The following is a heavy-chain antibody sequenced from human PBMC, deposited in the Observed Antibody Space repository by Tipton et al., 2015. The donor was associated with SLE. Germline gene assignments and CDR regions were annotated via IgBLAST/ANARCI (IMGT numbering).Heavy chain of an antibody. D-gene: IGHD1-26*01. CDR1: GDSLRGSTYY. CDR2: VYSSGST. Sequence: TLSLTCVVSGDSLRGSTYYWSWIRQPPGTGPEWIGSVYSSGSTYYNPFLMSRATLSIDTSSNQFYLKMSSVTAADTAVYYCSRGVGRAKWYNCYYMDVWGKGTTVIVSS. CDR3: SRGVGRAKWYNCYYMDV. V-gene: IGHV4-39*07. J-gene: IGHJ6*03.